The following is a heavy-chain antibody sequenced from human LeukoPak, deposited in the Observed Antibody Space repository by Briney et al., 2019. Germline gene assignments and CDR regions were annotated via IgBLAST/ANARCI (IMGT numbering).Heavy chain of an antibody. Sequence: SETLSLTCTVSGGSISSYYWSWIRQPPGKGLEWIGYIYYSGSTNYNPSLKSRVTISVGTSKNQFSLKLSSVTAADTAVYYCARSLGTHYDFWSGAFDYWGQGTLVTVSS. V-gene: IGHV4-59*01. J-gene: IGHJ4*02. D-gene: IGHD3-3*01. CDR1: GGSISSYY. CDR3: ARSLGTHYDFWSGAFDY. CDR2: IYYSGST.